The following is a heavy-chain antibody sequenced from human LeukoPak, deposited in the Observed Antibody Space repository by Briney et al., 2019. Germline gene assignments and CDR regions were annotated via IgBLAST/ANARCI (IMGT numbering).Heavy chain of an antibody. CDR3: ARESKSYDGSAFYHDS. Sequence: SGTLSLTCTVSGDSIRNYFWSWIRQPAGKGLEWVGRIYTSGSTDYNPSLKSRVTMSVDTSKNHFSLKLWSVTAADTAVYYCARESKSYDGSAFYHDSWGQGTLVTVSS. V-gene: IGHV4-4*07. J-gene: IGHJ4*02. CDR1: GDSIRNYF. D-gene: IGHD3-22*01. CDR2: IYTSGST.